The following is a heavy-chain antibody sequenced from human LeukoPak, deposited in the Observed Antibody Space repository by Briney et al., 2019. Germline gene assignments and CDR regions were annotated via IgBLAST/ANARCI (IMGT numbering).Heavy chain of an antibody. V-gene: IGHV3-30-3*01. J-gene: IGHJ4*02. CDR3: ARGGVYSSSWPGRFDY. CDR2: ISYDGSNK. CDR1: GFTFSSYA. D-gene: IGHD6-13*01. Sequence: PGGSLRLSCAASGFTFSSYAMHWVRQAPGKGLEWVAVISYDGSNKYYADSVKGRFTISRDNSKNTLYLQMNSLRAEDTAVYYCARGGVYSSSWPGRFDYWGQGTLVTVSS.